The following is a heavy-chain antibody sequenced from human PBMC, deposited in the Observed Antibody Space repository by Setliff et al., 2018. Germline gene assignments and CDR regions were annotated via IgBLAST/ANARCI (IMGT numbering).Heavy chain of an antibody. CDR3: ARDGPLYDNFWNAPGYMDV. D-gene: IGHD3-3*01. CDR2: VSYDGRNK. V-gene: IGHV3-30*01. J-gene: IGHJ6*03. CDR1: GFTFSTYA. Sequence: GGSLSLSCAASGFTFSTYAIHWVRQGPGKGLEWVAIVSYDGRNKYYADSVKGRFTISRDNSKNTVSLQMNSLRPEDTAVYYCARDGPLYDNFWNAPGYMDVWGKGTTVTVSS.